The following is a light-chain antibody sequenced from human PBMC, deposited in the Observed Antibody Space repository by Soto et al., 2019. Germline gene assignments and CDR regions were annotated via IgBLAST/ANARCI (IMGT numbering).Light chain of an antibody. CDR2: EVS. CDR3: SSYAGNNHYV. J-gene: IGLJ1*01. CDR1: SSDVGGYKY. Sequence: QSVLTQPPSASGSPGQSVTISCTGTSSDVGGYKYVSWYQQHSGKAPKLMIYEVSKRPSGVPDRFSGSKSGNTASLTVSGLQAEDEADYYCSSYAGNNHYVFGTGTKVTVL. V-gene: IGLV2-8*01.